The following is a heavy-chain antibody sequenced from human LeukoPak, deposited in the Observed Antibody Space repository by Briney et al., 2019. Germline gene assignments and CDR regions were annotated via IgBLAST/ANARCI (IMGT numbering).Heavy chain of an antibody. CDR3: AGEGEYGQSYS. D-gene: IGHD4-17*01. CDR2: IYRGRT. J-gene: IGHJ5*02. V-gene: IGHV4-30-2*01. CDR1: GDSISYESYY. Sequence: SQTLSLTCAVSGDSISYESYYWNWIRQAPGKGPEWIGNIYRGRTRLSLSYTSRVAISVDMSKSQVSLSLTSVTAADTAIYYCAGEGEYGQSYSWGQGVLVVVSA.